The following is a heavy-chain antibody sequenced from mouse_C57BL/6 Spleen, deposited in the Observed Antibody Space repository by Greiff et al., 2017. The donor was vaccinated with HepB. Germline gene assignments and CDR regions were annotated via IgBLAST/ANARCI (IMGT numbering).Heavy chain of an antibody. V-gene: IGHV1-63*01. CDR3: AREGTTYYSNYFDY. CDR2: IYPGGGYT. Sequence: VQLQESGAELVRPGTSVKMSCKASGYTFTNYWIGWAKQRPGHGLEWIGDIYPGGGYTNYNEKFKGKATLTADKSSSTAYMQFSSLTSEDSAIYYCAREGTTYYSNYFDYWGQGTTLTVSS. CDR1: GYTFTNYW. J-gene: IGHJ2*01. D-gene: IGHD2-5*01.